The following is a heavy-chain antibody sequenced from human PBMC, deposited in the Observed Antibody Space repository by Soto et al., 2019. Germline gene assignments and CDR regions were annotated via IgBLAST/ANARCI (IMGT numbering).Heavy chain of an antibody. Sequence: GGSLRLSCAASGFTFSSYGMHWVRQAPGKGLEWVAVISYDGSNKYYADSVKGRFTISRDNSKNTLYLQMNSLRAEDTAVYYCAKAALWFGELNYFDYWGQGTLDTVSS. CDR2: ISYDGSNK. V-gene: IGHV3-30*18. D-gene: IGHD3-10*01. CDR3: AKAALWFGELNYFDY. CDR1: GFTFSSYG. J-gene: IGHJ4*02.